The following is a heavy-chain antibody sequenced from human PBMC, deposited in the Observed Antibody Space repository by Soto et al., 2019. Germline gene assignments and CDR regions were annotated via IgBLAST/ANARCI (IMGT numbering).Heavy chain of an antibody. J-gene: IGHJ6*02. CDR2: IIHSGST. V-gene: IGHV4-34*01. CDR3: GRGKGSGYSYGYYYYYGMDV. D-gene: IGHD5-18*01. Sequence: PSETLSLTCVVYAGSSSAYYWSWIRQPPGKGLEWIGEIIHSGSTNYNPSLKSRATISENTSKNQFSLKLSSVTAADPAVFDCGRGKGSGYSYGYYYYYGMDVWGQGTTVTVSS. CDR1: AGSSSAYY.